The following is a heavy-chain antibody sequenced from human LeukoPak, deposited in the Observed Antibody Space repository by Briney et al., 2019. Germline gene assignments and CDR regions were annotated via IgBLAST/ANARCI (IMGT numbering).Heavy chain of an antibody. Sequence: PGRTLSLSCAASGVIFSSYSMRWVRQKPGEGPLWLSRINGDGTSTAYAHAVQGRFIISRDNAKNTLYLQMNSRGIDDTSVYYCTRHWHTHGDYWGLGTVVTVSS. CDR1: GVIFSSYS. D-gene: IGHD1/OR15-1a*01. J-gene: IGHJ4*02. CDR2: INGDGTST. CDR3: TRHWHTHGDY. V-gene: IGHV3-74*03.